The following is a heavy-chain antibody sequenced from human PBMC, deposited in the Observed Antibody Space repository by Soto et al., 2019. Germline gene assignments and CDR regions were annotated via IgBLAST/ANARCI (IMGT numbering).Heavy chain of an antibody. CDR1: GYTFTAYA. CDR3: ARSAISPFGGLIGPFDY. Sequence: QVQLVQSGAEEKKPGASVKVSCKASGYTFTAYAMHWVRQAPGQRLEWMGWINAGNGNTRYSQKFQTRVTITSDTSASTAHMDLSSLRFEDTAVYYCARSAISPFGGLIGPFDYWGQGNLVAVSS. D-gene: IGHD3-16*02. V-gene: IGHV1-3*05. J-gene: IGHJ4*02. CDR2: INAGNGNT.